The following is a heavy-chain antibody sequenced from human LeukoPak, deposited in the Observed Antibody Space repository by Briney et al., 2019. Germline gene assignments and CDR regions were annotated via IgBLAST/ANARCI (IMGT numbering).Heavy chain of an antibody. D-gene: IGHD6-6*01. J-gene: IGHJ4*02. CDR1: GFTFSNYA. Sequence: GGSLRLSCAASGFTFSNYAMNWVRQAPGKGLEWVSAISGSGGSTYYADSVKGRFTSSRDNSKNTLYLQMNSLRAEDTAVYYWARGLYSSSPWGQGILVTVSS. V-gene: IGHV3-23*01. CDR2: ISGSGGST. CDR3: ARGLYSSSP.